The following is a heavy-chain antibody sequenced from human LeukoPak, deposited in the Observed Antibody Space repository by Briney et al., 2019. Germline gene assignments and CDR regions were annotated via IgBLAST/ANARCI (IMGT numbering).Heavy chain of an antibody. V-gene: IGHV1-8*03. CDR3: ARTTSFTASGYDY. J-gene: IGHJ4*02. CDR2: MNPNNGDS. Sequence: EASVTVSCKASGYTFTNYHMNWVRQATGQGLEWMGWMNPNNGDSGYAQKFQGRVTITRDTSISTSYMELRSLRSDDTAVYFCARTTSFTASGYDYWGQGTLVTVSS. CDR1: GYTFTNYH. D-gene: IGHD6-25*01.